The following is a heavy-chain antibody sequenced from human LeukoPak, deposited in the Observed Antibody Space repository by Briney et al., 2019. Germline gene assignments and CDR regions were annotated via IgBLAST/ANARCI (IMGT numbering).Heavy chain of an antibody. CDR3: ARDWFHAIDY. J-gene: IGHJ4*02. Sequence: GGSLRLSCAGSGFTFSDYSMNWVRQAPGKGLVWVSRIRSDGSDTRYAESVKGRFTISRDNAKNTLYLQMNSLRAEDTAVYYCARDWFHAIDYWGQGTLVTVSS. D-gene: IGHD2/OR15-2a*01. V-gene: IGHV3-74*01. CDR2: IRSDGSDT. CDR1: GFTFSDYS.